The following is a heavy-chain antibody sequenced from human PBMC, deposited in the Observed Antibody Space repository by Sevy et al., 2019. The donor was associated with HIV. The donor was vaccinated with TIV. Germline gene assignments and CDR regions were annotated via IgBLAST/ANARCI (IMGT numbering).Heavy chain of an antibody. CDR1: GGIFKSYG. CDR2: IIPILNTV. D-gene: IGHD6-19*01. Sequence: ASVKVSCKASGGIFKSYGISWVRQAPGQGLEWMGGIIPILNTVHYAQKFQGRVTITADESTKTAYIELSSLRAEDTAVYYCVRGGGNGWYYFDYWGQETLVTVSS. J-gene: IGHJ4*02. V-gene: IGHV1-69*13. CDR3: VRGGGNGWYYFDY.